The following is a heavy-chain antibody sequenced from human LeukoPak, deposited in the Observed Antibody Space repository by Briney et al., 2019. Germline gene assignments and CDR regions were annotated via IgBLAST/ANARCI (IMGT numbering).Heavy chain of an antibody. V-gene: IGHV3-48*03. Sequence: PGGSLRLSCGGSEFIFRDFDMTWVRQTAGRGLEWLSYIGESGSPVFYADSVKGRFSVSRDNAKKSLFLQMNGLRVEDTGIYYCARIGSTGTYNRDFQYWGPGTLVVVSS. D-gene: IGHD1-26*01. J-gene: IGHJ1*01. CDR2: IGESGSPV. CDR3: ARIGSTGTYNRDFQY. CDR1: EFIFRDFD.